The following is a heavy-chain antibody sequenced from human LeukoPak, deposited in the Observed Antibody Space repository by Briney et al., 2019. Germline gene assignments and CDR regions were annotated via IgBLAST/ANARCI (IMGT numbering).Heavy chain of an antibody. D-gene: IGHD3-22*01. CDR3: ARDDSSGRMDV. CDR1: GGSISGYS. V-gene: IGHV4-59*01. J-gene: IGHJ6*02. CDR2: ISYSGNT. Sequence: PSETLSLTCTVSGGSISGYSWGGFGHPPGRGWEWIGYISYSGNTNYNPSLKSRVTISLDTSKNQLSLKLSSVTAADTAIYYCARDDSSGRMDVWGQGTTVTVSS.